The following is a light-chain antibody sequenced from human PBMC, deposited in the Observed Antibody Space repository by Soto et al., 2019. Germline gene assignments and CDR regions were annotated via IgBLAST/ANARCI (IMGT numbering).Light chain of an antibody. V-gene: IGKV1-39*01. CDR2: AAS. Sequence: DIHMTQSPSSLSASVGDRVTITCRASQSISSISSDLNWYQQKPGKAPKLLIYAASSLQSGVPSRFSGSGSGTDFTLTISSLQPEDFATYYCQQSYSTPLAFGQGTKVEIK. CDR1: QSISSISSD. J-gene: IGKJ1*01. CDR3: QQSYSTPLA.